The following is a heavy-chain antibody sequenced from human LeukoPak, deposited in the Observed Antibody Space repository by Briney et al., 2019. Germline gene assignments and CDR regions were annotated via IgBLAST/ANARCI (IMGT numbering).Heavy chain of an antibody. CDR2: INHSGST. CDR1: GGSFSGYY. D-gene: IGHD6-13*01. CDR3: ARLPGIAAAGRN. V-gene: IGHV4-34*01. J-gene: IGHJ4*02. Sequence: SETLSLTCAVYGGSFSGYYWSWIRQPLGKGLEWIGEINHSGSTNYNPSLKSRVTISVDTSKNQFSLKLSSVTAADTAVYYCARLPGIAAAGRNWGQGTLVTVSS.